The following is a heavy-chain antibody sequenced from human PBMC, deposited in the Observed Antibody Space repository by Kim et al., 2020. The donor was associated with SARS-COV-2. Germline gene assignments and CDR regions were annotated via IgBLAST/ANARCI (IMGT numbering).Heavy chain of an antibody. CDR2: IYTSGRT. CDR3: ASALVH. V-gene: IGHV4-4*07. D-gene: IGHD2-2*01. J-gene: IGHJ4*02. CDR1: GDSLSSDY. Sequence: SDTLSLTCTVSGDSLSSDYWSWNRQPAGKGLEWIGRIYTSGRTNYNPSLQSRVTMSVDMSKNQFSLKLSSVTAADTAVYYCASALVHWGQGTLVTVSS.